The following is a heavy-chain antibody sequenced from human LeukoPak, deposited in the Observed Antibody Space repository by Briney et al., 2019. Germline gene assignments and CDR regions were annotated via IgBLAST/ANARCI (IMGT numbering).Heavy chain of an antibody. CDR3: AREALIEGFYYYMDV. D-gene: IGHD3-22*01. J-gene: IGHJ6*03. CDR2: FYTSGST. V-gene: IGHV4-4*07. CDR1: GDSISSYY. Sequence: SETLSLTCIVSGDSISSYYWSWIRQPAGKGLEWIGRFYTSGSTNYNPSLKSRVIMSVDTSQNQFSLKLSSVTAADTAVYYCAREALIEGFYYYMDVWAKGPRSPSP.